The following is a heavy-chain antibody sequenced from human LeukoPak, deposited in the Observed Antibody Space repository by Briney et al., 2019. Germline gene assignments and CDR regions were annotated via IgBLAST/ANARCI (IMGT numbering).Heavy chain of an antibody. CDR2: ISSSGSYI. V-gene: IGHV3-48*03. CDR3: ARDPGYSSAGVDAFDI. CDR1: GFAFSIYE. D-gene: IGHD6-25*01. J-gene: IGHJ3*02. Sequence: GGSLRLSCTASGFAFSIYEMDWVRQAPGKGLEWVSYISSSGSYIQYAESVKGRFTISRDNAEKSLFLQMNSLRDEDTAVYYCARDPGYSSAGVDAFDIWGRGTMVTVSS.